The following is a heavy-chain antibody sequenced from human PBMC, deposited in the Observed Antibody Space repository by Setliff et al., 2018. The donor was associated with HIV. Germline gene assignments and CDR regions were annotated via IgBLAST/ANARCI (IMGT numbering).Heavy chain of an antibody. D-gene: IGHD5-12*01. Sequence: SETLSLTCTVSGGSISSGGYYWSWIRQHPGKGLEWIGYIYYSGNTYYNPSLKSRVTISADTSRNQLSLTLRSVTAADTAVYYCTIDVIGGWLRPMPDFWGPGTLVTVSS. V-gene: IGHV4-31*03. CDR1: GGSISSGGYY. J-gene: IGHJ4*02. CDR2: IYYSGNT. CDR3: TIDVIGGWLRPMPDF.